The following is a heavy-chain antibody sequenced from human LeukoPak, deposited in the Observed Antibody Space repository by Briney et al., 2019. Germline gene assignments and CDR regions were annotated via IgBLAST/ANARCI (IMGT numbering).Heavy chain of an antibody. V-gene: IGHV4-34*01. CDR3: ARRVLRFFEDCGTDY. J-gene: IGHJ4*02. D-gene: IGHD3-3*01. Sequence: PSETLSLTCAVYGGSFSGYYWSWIRQPPGKGLEWIGEINHRGSTNYHPSLKRRATISVDTSTNQFSLKLSSVTTADTSVYYCARRVLRFFEDCGTDYWGQGTLVTVSS. CDR1: GGSFSGYY. CDR2: INHRGST.